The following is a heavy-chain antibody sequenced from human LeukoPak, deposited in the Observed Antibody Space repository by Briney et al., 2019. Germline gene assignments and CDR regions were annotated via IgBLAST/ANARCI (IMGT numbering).Heavy chain of an antibody. CDR2: IIPIFGTA. D-gene: IGHD4-11*01. CDR3: ARIDDYSPNYYYYGMDV. CDR1: GGTFSSCA. J-gene: IGHJ6*02. V-gene: IGHV1-69*13. Sequence: SVKVSCKASGGTFSSCAISWVRQAPGQGLEWMGGIIPIFGTANYAQKFRGRVTITADESTSTAYMELSSLRSEDTAVYYCARIDDYSPNYYYYGMDVWGQGTTVTVSS.